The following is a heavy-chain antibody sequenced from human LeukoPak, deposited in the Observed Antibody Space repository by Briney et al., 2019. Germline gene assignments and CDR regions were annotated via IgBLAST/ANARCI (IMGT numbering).Heavy chain of an antibody. J-gene: IGHJ3*02. CDR1: GFTFSSYS. V-gene: IGHV3-21*01. CDR3: ARGVALVYGLHGAFDI. CDR2: ISSSSSYI. Sequence: GGSLRLPCAASGFTFSSYSMNWVRQAPGKGLEWVSSISSSSSYIYYADSVKGRFTISRDNAKNSLYLQMDSLRAEDTAVYYCARGVALVYGLHGAFDIWGQGTMVTVSS. D-gene: IGHD6-6*01.